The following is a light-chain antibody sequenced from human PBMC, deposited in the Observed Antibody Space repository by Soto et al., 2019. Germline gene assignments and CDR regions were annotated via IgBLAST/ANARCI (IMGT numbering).Light chain of an antibody. CDR2: GAS. Sequence: EIVLTQSPGTLSMSPGERATLSCRASQSVSSSYLAWYQQKPGQAPRLLIYGASSRATGIPDRFSGSGSGTDFTLTISRLEPEDFAVYYCQQYGSSPRVGNPHVTFGGGTKVEIK. J-gene: IGKJ4*01. V-gene: IGKV3-20*01. CDR3: QQYGSSPRVGNPHVT. CDR1: QSVSSSY.